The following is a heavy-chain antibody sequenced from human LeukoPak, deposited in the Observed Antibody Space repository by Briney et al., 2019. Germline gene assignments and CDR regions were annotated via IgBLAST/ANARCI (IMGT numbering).Heavy chain of an antibody. V-gene: IGHV4-34*01. CDR3: ARGTGTTVDY. CDR1: GGSFSGYY. CDR2: INHSGST. D-gene: IGHD1-7*01. J-gene: IGHJ4*02. Sequence: PSETLSLTCAVYGGSFSGYYWSWIRQPPGKGLEWIGEINHSGSTNYNPSLKSRVTISVDTSKNQFSLKLSSVTAADTAVYYCARGTGTTVDYWGQGTLVTVSS.